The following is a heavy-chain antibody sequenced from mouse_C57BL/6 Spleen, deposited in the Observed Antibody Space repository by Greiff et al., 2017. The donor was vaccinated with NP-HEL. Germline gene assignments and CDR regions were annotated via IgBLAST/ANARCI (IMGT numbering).Heavy chain of an antibody. CDR3: ARHGNQDLDLDY. J-gene: IGHJ2*01. Sequence: QVQLQQPGAELVRPGSSVKLSCKASGYTFTSYWMDWVKQRPGQGLEWIGNIYPSDSETHYNQKFTDKATLTVDKSSSTAYMQLSSLTSEDSAVYYCARHGNQDLDLDYWGQGTTLTVSS. CDR1: GYTFTSYW. CDR2: IYPSDSET. V-gene: IGHV1-61*01. D-gene: IGHD2-1*01.